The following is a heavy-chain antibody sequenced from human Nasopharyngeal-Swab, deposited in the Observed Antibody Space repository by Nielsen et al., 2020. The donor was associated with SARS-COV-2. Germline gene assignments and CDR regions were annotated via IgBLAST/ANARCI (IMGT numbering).Heavy chain of an antibody. CDR1: GFTFSTYW. V-gene: IGHV3-74*01. D-gene: IGHD3-3*01. CDR2: INSDGSST. J-gene: IGHJ4*02. CDR3: VRGPAGNSFGLFDY. Sequence: GESLKISCAASGFTFSTYWVHWVRQAPGKGLMWVSRINSDGSSTSYADSVKGRFTASRDNARNTLYLQLNSLRDEDTAMYFCVRGPAGNSFGLFDYWGQGTLVTVSS.